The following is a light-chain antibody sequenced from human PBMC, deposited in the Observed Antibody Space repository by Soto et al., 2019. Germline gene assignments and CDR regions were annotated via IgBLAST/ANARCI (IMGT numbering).Light chain of an antibody. V-gene: IGKV3-11*01. CDR2: DAS. J-gene: IGKJ4*01. Sequence: EIVLTQSPATLSMSPGERATLSCRASQSVGSYLAWYQQKPGQAPRLLIYDASSRATGIPARFSGSGSGTDFTLTISSLEPEDFALYYCQQRYNWPPLTFGGGTNVEIK. CDR3: QQRYNWPPLT. CDR1: QSVGSY.